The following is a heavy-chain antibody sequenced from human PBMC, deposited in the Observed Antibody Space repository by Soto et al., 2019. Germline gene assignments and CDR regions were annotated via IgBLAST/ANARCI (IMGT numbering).Heavy chain of an antibody. D-gene: IGHD2-21*02. J-gene: IGHJ4*02. V-gene: IGHV1-69*13. Sequence: SVKVSCKASGGTFRDFAFSWVRQAPGQGLEWMGGIMPIFGRPDYPQKFRGRVTITADEFTSTAYVELRSLTSEDTAVYYCARSVVTPADLDYWGQGTLVTVSS. CDR2: IMPIFGRP. CDR1: GGTFRDFA. CDR3: ARSVVTPADLDY.